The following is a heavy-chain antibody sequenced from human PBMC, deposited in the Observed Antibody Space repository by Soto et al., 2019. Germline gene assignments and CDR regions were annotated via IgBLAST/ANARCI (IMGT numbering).Heavy chain of an antibody. V-gene: IGHV3-23*01. CDR3: AKDQMDVVVVDPSPFDY. CDR1: GFGFTFSTSA. Sequence: GWSLRLSCASSGFGFTFSTSAMSWVRQAPGKGLEWVSAIRGSGGSTYYADSVKGRFTISRDNSKNTLYLQMNSLRAEDTAVYYCAKDQMDVVVVDPSPFDYWGQGTLVTVSS. J-gene: IGHJ4*02. D-gene: IGHD2-15*01. CDR2: IRGSGGST.